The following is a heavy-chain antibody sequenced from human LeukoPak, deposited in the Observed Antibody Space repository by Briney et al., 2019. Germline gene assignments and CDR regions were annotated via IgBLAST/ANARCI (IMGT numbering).Heavy chain of an antibody. CDR1: GFTFSSYG. Sequence: GGSLRLSCAASGFTFSSYGMHWVRQAPGKGLEWVANIKLDGSEKNHVDSVKGRFTISRDNTKNSLYLQMNSLRAEDTAVFYCARDQYDTWSRRGNFDSWGQGTLVIVSS. D-gene: IGHD3/OR15-3a*01. CDR2: IKLDGSEK. J-gene: IGHJ4*02. V-gene: IGHV3-7*03. CDR3: ARDQYDTWSRRGNFDS.